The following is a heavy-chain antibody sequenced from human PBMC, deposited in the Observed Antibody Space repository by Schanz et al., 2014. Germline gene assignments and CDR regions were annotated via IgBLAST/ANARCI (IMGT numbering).Heavy chain of an antibody. Sequence: DVQVLESGGGLVQPGGSLRLSCAASGFTFSSFPMSWVRQAPGKGLEWVSTISGSDDKTYYADSVKGRFTISRDNSKNTLYLQMSSLRAEDTAVYYCGEKATGYYNYWAQGTLVTVSS. CDR1: GFTFSSFP. CDR3: GEKATGYYNY. V-gene: IGHV3-23*01. J-gene: IGHJ4*02. CDR2: ISGSDDKT. D-gene: IGHD3-9*01.